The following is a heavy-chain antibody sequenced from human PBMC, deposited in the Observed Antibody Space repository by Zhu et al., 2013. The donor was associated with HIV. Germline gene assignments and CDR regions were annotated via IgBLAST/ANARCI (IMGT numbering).Heavy chain of an antibody. D-gene: IGHD1-26*01. Sequence: QVQLVQSGAEVKKPGASVKVSCKASGYTFTGYYMHWVRQAPGQGLEWMGWINPNSGGTNYAQKFQGRVTMTRDTSISTAYMELSRLRSDDTAVYYCARERLPQATGYYYYYYGMDVWGQGTTVTVSS. CDR3: ARERLPQATGYYYYYYGMDV. V-gene: IGHV1-2*02. CDR2: INPNSGGT. J-gene: IGHJ6*02. CDR1: GYTFTGYY.